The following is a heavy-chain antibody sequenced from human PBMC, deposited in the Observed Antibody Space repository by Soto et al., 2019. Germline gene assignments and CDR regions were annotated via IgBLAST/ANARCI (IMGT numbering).Heavy chain of an antibody. J-gene: IGHJ6*02. CDR2: IYPSDSDT. CDR1: GSSFTSYW. V-gene: IGHV5-51*01. CDR3: ARFYWGMITFGGVNLNDMYA. D-gene: IGHD3-16*01. Sequence: GESLKISCKGSGSSFTSYWISWVRQTPGKGLEWMGIIYPSDSDTRYSPSFQGQVTISADKSISTAYLQWSSLKASDTAMYYCARFYWGMITFGGVNLNDMYAWGQGTTVTVSS.